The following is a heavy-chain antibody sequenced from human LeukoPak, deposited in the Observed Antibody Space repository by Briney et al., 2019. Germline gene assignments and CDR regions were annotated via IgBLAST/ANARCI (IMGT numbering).Heavy chain of an antibody. Sequence: SGGPLRLSCAASGFSFSDYGMNWVRRAPGKGLEWLSHINSNGAVISYADSVKGRFTISRDTAKSSLYLQMNSLKIEDTAIYFCARDPDGDYDFDYWGQGTLVTVSS. CDR1: GFSFSDYG. D-gene: IGHD4-17*01. V-gene: IGHV3-48*01. CDR3: ARDPDGDYDFDY. CDR2: INSNGAVI. J-gene: IGHJ4*02.